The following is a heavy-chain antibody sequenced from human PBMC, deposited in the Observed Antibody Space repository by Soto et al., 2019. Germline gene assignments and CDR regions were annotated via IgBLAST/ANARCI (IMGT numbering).Heavy chain of an antibody. CDR1: GGSISSSSYY. CDR2: IYYSGST. J-gene: IGHJ6*03. V-gene: IGHV4-39*01. D-gene: IGHD2-2*01. CDR3: ASLYCSSTSCYSNYYYYYMDV. Sequence: PSETLSLTCTVSGGSISSSSYYWGWIRQPPEKGLEWIGSIYYSGSTYYNPSLKSRVTISVDTSKNQFSLKLSSVTAADTAVYYCASLYCSSTSCYSNYYYYYMDVWGKGTTVTVSS.